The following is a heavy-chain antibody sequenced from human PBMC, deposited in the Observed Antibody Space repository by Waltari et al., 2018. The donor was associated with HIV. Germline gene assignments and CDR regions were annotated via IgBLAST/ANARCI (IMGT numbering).Heavy chain of an antibody. Sequence: QVQLVESGGGVVKPGRSLRLSCAASGLHLGTLGMPWGRQVPGKGLEWVAFIAYDGDNKYYADSVKGRCTLSRDNSKNTVYLQINSLRAEDSAVYYCAKDKGGVTYIFDYWGQGTLVTVSS. V-gene: IGHV3-30*18. CDR2: IAYDGDNK. J-gene: IGHJ4*02. CDR3: AKDKGGVTYIFDY. CDR1: GLHLGTLG. D-gene: IGHD1-1*01.